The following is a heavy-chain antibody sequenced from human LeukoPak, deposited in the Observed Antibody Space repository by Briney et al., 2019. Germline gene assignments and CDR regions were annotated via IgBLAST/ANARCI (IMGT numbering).Heavy chain of an antibody. V-gene: IGHV1-8*01. CDR2: MNPNSGNT. CDR3: ARVRYYYDSSDY. J-gene: IGHJ4*02. CDR1: GYTFTSYY. Sequence: ASVKVSCKASGYTFTSYYINWVRHATEQGREWMGWMNPNSGNTGYAQKFQGRVTMTRNTSISTAYMELSSLRSEDTAVYYCARVRYYYDSSDYWGQGTLVTVSS. D-gene: IGHD3-22*01.